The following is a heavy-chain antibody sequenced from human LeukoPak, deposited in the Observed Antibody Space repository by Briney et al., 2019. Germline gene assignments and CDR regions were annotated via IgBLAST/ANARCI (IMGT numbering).Heavy chain of an antibody. V-gene: IGHV1-18*01. CDR1: GYTFTSYG. Sequence: GASVKASCKASGYTFTSYGISWVRQAPGQGLEWMGWNSAYNGNTNYAQKLQGRVTMTTDTSTSTAYMELRSLRSDDTAVYYCATAWYYHESSGIGAFDIWGQGTAVTVSS. CDR2: NSAYNGNT. D-gene: IGHD3-22*01. CDR3: ATAWYYHESSGIGAFDI. J-gene: IGHJ3*02.